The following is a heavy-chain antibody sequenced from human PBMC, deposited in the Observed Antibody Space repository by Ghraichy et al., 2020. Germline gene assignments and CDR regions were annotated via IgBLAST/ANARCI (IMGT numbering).Heavy chain of an antibody. V-gene: IGHV7-4-1*02. Sequence: ASVKVSCKASGYTFTSYAMNWVRQAPGQGLEWMGWINTNTGNPTYAQGFTGRFVFSLDTSVSTAYLQISSLKAEDTAVYYCARDRSRPTQSQTYYYYYGMDVWGQGTTVTVSS. CDR3: ARDRSRPTQSQTYYYYYGMDV. J-gene: IGHJ6*02. CDR2: INTNTGNP. CDR1: GYTFTSYA.